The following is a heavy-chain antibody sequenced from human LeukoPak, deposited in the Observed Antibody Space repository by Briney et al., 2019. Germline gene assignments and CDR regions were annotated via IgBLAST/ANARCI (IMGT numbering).Heavy chain of an antibody. CDR2: TSSDLNVK. V-gene: IGHV3-30-3*01. Sequence: GGSLRLSCAASGFTFRNYVIHWVRQAPGKGLEWVAVTSSDLNVKLYADFVRGRFTISRDNSRSTLYLQMNSLRPEDTAIYYCAREGYYGSGSPPSLYFDYWGQGTLVTVSS. CDR1: GFTFRNYV. D-gene: IGHD3-10*01. CDR3: AREGYYGSGSPPSLYFDY. J-gene: IGHJ4*02.